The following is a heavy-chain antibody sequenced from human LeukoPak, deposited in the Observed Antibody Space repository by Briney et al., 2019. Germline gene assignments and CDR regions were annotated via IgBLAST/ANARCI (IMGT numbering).Heavy chain of an antibody. CDR1: GFSFSSFA. D-gene: IGHD3-9*01. J-gene: IGHJ5*01. CDR2: ISGCGGST. CDR3: AKASPPLLTGLSFDS. V-gene: IGHV3-23*01. Sequence: PGGSLSLSCAASGFSFSSFAISWVCHGPRRGLGWVSAISGCGGSTYYAPSLKGRFTISRDNSKNPLYLQLNRLTAADTAVYYCAKASPPLLTGLSFDSWGQGTLVTVS.